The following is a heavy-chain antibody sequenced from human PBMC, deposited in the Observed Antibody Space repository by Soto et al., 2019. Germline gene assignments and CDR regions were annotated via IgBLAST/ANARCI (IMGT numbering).Heavy chain of an antibody. D-gene: IGHD6-19*01. CDR3: AKVGQWLIPGDAFDI. CDR2: ISYDGSNK. V-gene: IGHV3-30*18. CDR1: GFTFSSYG. Sequence: GGSLRLSCAASGFTFSSYGMHWVRQAPGKGLEWVAVISYDGSNKYYADSVKGRFTISRDNSKNTLYLQMNSLRAEDTAVYYCAKVGQWLIPGDAFDIWGQGTMVTVSS. J-gene: IGHJ3*02.